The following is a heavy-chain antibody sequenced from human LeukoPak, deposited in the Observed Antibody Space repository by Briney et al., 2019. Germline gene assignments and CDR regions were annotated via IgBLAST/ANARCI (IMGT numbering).Heavy chain of an antibody. CDR2: ISSSGSTI. J-gene: IGHJ4*02. CDR3: ARDLSLYCSGGSCYSLNY. Sequence: WGSLRLPCTASGFTFSSYSMNWVRQAPGKGLEWVSYISSSGSTIYYADSVKGRFTISRDNAKNSLYLQMNSLRAEDTAVYYCARDLSLYCSGGSCYSLNYWGQGTLVTVSS. V-gene: IGHV3-48*04. CDR1: GFTFSSYS. D-gene: IGHD2-15*01.